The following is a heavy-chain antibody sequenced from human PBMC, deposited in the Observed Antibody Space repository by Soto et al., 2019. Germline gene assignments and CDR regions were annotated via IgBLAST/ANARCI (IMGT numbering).Heavy chain of an antibody. V-gene: IGHV3-33*01. J-gene: IGHJ6*03. D-gene: IGHD2-15*01. CDR1: GFTFSSYG. CDR3: ASGKYYYYMDV. Sequence: PGGSLRLSCAASGFTFSSYGMHWVRQAPGKGLEWVAVIWYDGSNKYYADSVKGRFTISRDNSKNTLYLQMNSLRAEDTAVYYCASGKYYYYMDVWGKGTTVTVSS. CDR2: IWYDGSNK.